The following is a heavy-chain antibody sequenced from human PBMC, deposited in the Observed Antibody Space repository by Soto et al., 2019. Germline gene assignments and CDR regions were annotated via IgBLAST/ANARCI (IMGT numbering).Heavy chain of an antibody. D-gene: IGHD1-26*01. V-gene: IGHV1-69*01. CDR2: IIPVFGTA. CDR3: ARDRWGSYSFDS. Sequence: QVQLVQSGAEVKKPGSSVKVSCKASGGVFRNYAINWVRQAPGQGLEWMGGIIPVFGTADYAQKFQSRVTITADESTTTAYMELTSLKTEDTAVYYCARDRWGSYSFDSWGQGTLVTVAS. J-gene: IGHJ5*01. CDR1: GGVFRNYA.